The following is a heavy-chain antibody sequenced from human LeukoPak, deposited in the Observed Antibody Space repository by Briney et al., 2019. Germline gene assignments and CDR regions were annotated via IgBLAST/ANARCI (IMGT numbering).Heavy chain of an antibody. CDR3: ARGRSVTTYYYYYYYMDV. Sequence: SETLSLTCAVYGGSFSGYYWSWIRQPPGKGLEWIGEINHSGSTNYNPSLKSRVTISVDTSKNQFSLKLSPVTAADTAVYYCARGRSVTTYYYYYYYMDVWGKGTTVTVSS. CDR2: INHSGST. J-gene: IGHJ6*03. D-gene: IGHD4-17*01. V-gene: IGHV4-34*01. CDR1: GGSFSGYY.